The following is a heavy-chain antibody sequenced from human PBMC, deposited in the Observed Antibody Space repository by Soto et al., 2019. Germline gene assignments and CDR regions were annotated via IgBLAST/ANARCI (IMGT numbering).Heavy chain of an antibody. CDR1: GASVSSGSFY. D-gene: IGHD6-19*01. V-gene: IGHV4-61*01. CDR2: IYNNETF. Sequence: SETLSLTCSVSGASVSSGSFYWSWIRQPPGKGLEWIGFIYNNETFNYNPSLKSRVTLSVDTSKHQFSLKLSSVAAADTAVYYCARVPLRYSSSHNFDSWGQGALVTVSS. J-gene: IGHJ4*02. CDR3: ARVPLRYSSSHNFDS.